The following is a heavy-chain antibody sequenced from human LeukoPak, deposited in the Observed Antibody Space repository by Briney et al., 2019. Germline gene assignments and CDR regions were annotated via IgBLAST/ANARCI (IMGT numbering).Heavy chain of an antibody. CDR3: ARGAAEGLDR. Sequence: ASVKVSCKASGYSFTSNQIHWVRQAPGQGLEWMGMIYPRDGSTSYAQRFQGRVTISRDTSANTAYMEVSSLRSEDTAVYYCARGAAEGLDRWGQGTLVTVSS. CDR1: GYSFTSNQ. D-gene: IGHD6-13*01. V-gene: IGHV1-46*01. J-gene: IGHJ5*02. CDR2: IYPRDGST.